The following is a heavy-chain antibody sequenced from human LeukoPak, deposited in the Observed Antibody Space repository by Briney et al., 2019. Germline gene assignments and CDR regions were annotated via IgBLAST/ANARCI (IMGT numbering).Heavy chain of an antibody. CDR1: GYTFTGYY. V-gene: IGHV1-2*02. D-gene: IGHD2-2*01. CDR2: INPNSGGT. Sequence: GASVKVSCKASGYTFTGYYMHWVRQAPGQGLEWMGWINPNSGGTNYAQKFQGRVTMTRDTSISTAYMELSRLRSDDTAVYYCARDGFAVPAAHDAFDIWGQGTMVTVSS. J-gene: IGHJ3*02. CDR3: ARDGFAVPAAHDAFDI.